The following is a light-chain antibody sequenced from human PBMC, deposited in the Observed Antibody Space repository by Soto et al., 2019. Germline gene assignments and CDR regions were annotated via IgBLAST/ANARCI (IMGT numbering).Light chain of an antibody. CDR3: CSYAGSYTYV. V-gene: IGLV2-11*01. CDR1: SSAVGGYNY. J-gene: IGLJ1*01. CDR2: DVS. Sequence: QSALTQPRSVSGSPGQSVTISCTGTSSAVGGYNYVSWYQQHPGKAPKLIIYDVSKRPSGVPDRFSGSKSGNTASLTISGLQAEYEADYYCCSYAGSYTYVFGTGTKLTVL.